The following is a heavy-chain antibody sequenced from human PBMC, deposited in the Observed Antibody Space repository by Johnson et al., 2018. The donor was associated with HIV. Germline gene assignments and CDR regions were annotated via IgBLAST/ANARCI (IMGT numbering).Heavy chain of an antibody. CDR2: IYSGGST. D-gene: IGHD6-6*01. J-gene: IGHJ3*02. CDR3: ARDLGGGYSSSSYAFDI. V-gene: IGHV3-66*02. CDR1: GFTVSSNY. Sequence: VHLVESGGGLVQPGGSLRLSCAASGFTVSSNYMSWVRQAPGKGLEWVSVIYSGGSTYYADSVKGRFTISRDNSKNTLYLQMNSLRAEDTDVYYCARDLGGGYSSSSYAFDIWGQGTMVTVSS.